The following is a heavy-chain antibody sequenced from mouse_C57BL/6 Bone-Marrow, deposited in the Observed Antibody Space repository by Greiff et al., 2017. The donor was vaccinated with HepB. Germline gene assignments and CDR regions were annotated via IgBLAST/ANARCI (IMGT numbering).Heavy chain of an antibody. CDR1: GYTFTNYW. Sequence: VHLVESGAELVRPGTSVKMSCKASGYTFTNYWIGWAKQRPGHGLEWIGDIYPGGGYTNYNEKFKGKATLTADKSSSTAYMQFSSLTSEDSAIYYCAREGDYDGYFDVWGTGTTVTVSS. V-gene: IGHV1-63*01. D-gene: IGHD2-4*01. J-gene: IGHJ1*03. CDR3: AREGDYDGYFDV. CDR2: IYPGGGYT.